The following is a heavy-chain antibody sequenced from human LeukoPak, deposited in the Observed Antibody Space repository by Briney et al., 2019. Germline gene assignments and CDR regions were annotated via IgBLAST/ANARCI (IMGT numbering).Heavy chain of an antibody. CDR2: ISGSGGST. CDR1: GFTFRSYA. Sequence: GGSLRLSCAASGFTFRSYAMSWVRQAPGKGLEWVSAISGSGGSTYYADSVKGRFTISRDNSKNTLYLQMNSLRAEDTAVYYCAKDDGTYYDFWSGYYTGLSGFDYWGQGTLVTVSS. D-gene: IGHD3-3*01. V-gene: IGHV3-23*01. CDR3: AKDDGTYYDFWSGYYTGLSGFDY. J-gene: IGHJ4*02.